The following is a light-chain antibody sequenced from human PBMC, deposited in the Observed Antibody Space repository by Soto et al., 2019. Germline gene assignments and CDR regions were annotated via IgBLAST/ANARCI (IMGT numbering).Light chain of an antibody. V-gene: IGKV1-6*01. CDR1: QGIRND. CDR3: LQDYYHPLT. CDR2: AAF. J-gene: IGKJ4*01. Sequence: AIQMTLSPASLSASLGDRVTITFRESQGIRNDLGWYQQKPGKATKLLIYAAFSLQSRVPSRFSGSGSGTDFTLTISSLPPEDFATYYCLQDYYHPLTFGGGTKVDIK.